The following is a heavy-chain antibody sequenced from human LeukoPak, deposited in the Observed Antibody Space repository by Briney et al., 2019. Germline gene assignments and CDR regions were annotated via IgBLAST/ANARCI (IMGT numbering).Heavy chain of an antibody. CDR3: VRESDSSGWYDS. CDR1: GFSFDDYA. D-gene: IGHD3-22*01. Sequence: PGGSLRLSCAAPGFSFDDYAIHWVRQAPGKGLEWVSLISGDGGSTFYADSVKGRFTISRDNSKNSLYLQMSSLRSEDTALYYCVRESDSSGWYDSWGQGTLVTVSS. J-gene: IGHJ5*01. V-gene: IGHV3-43*02. CDR2: ISGDGGST.